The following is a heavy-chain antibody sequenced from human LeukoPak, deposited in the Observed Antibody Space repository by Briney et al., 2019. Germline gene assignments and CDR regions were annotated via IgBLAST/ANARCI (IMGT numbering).Heavy chain of an antibody. V-gene: IGHV3-23*01. CDR2: ISGYGT. Sequence: GGSLRLSCAASGFTFNVYTMSWVRQAPGKGLEWVAVISGYGTTYADSVKGRFTISRDNAKNTLYLQMTSLRVEDTAVYYCVRDYYGSGKTRWFDPWGQGTLVTVSS. J-gene: IGHJ5*02. D-gene: IGHD3-10*01. CDR3: VRDYYGSGKTRWFDP. CDR1: GFTFNVYT.